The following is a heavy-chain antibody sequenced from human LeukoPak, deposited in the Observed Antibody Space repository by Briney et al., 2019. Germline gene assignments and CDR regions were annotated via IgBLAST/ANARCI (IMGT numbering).Heavy chain of an antibody. D-gene: IGHD5-24*01. J-gene: IGHJ4*02. V-gene: IGHV3-21*01. CDR1: GFTFSSYS. Sequence: GESLRLSCAASGFTFSSYSMNWVRQAPGKGLEWVSSISSSSSYIYYADSVKGRFTISRDNAKNSLYLQMNSLRAEDTAVYYCERGRDGYNLPAGDYWGQGTLVTVSS. CDR3: ERGRDGYNLPAGDY. CDR2: ISSSSSYI.